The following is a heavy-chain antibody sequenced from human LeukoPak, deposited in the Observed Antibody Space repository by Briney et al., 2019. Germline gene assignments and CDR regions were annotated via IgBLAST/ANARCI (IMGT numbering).Heavy chain of an antibody. CDR2: ITSSSSYI. Sequence: PGGSLRLSCAASEFTFSTYSMNWVRRALGKGLEWVSSITSSSSYIYYADSLKGRFTISRDNAKNSLYLQMNSLRAEDTAVYYCARGLYGDSAFDYWGQGTLVTVSS. J-gene: IGHJ4*02. V-gene: IGHV3-21*01. CDR3: ARGLYGDSAFDY. CDR1: EFTFSTYS. D-gene: IGHD4-17*01.